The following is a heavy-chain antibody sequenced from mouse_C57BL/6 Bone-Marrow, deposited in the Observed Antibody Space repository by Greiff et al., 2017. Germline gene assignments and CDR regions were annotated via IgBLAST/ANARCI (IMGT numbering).Heavy chain of an antibody. CDR2: IVPNSGGT. CDR1: GYTFPSYW. CDR3: AIGRFAY. J-gene: IGHJ3*01. D-gene: IGHD2-14*01. Sequence: QVHVKQSGAELVKPGASVKLSCKASGYTFPSYWMHWVKQRPGRGLAWIGRIVPNSGGTKYNEKFKSKATLTVDKPSSTAYMQLSSLTAEDSAVYYCAIGRFAYWGQGTLVTVSA. V-gene: IGHV1-72*01.